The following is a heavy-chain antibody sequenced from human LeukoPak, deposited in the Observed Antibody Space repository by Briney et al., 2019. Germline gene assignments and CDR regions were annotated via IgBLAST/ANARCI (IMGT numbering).Heavy chain of an antibody. CDR3: ARGGPGSGYHYYLDY. D-gene: IGHD3-22*01. J-gene: IGHJ4*02. CDR1: GGSISSYY. Sequence: SETLPLTCTVSGGSISSYYWSWIRQPPGKGLEWIGFISYSGSTTYNPSLKSRVTISLDTSKNQFSLNLSSVTGADTAVYHCARGGPGSGYHYYLDYWGQGALVTVSS. CDR2: ISYSGST. V-gene: IGHV4-59*01.